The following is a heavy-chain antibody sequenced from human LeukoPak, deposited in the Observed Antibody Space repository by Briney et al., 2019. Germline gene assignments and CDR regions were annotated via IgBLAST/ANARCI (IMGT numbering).Heavy chain of an antibody. J-gene: IGHJ2*01. D-gene: IGHD2-2*01. CDR2: IYSGGST. CDR1: GFTVSSNY. V-gene: IGHV3-53*01. CDR3: ARDKPSSTNCFDL. Sequence: GGSLRLSCAASGFTVSSNYMNWVRQAPGKGLEWVSVIYSGGSTYYADSVKGRFTISRDNSKNTLYLQMNSLRAEDTAVYYCARDKPSSTNCFDLWGRGTLVTVSS.